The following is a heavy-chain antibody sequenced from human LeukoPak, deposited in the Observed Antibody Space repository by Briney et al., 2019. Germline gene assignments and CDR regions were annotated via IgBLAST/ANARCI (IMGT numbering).Heavy chain of an antibody. CDR2: ISAYNGNT. J-gene: IGHJ4*02. Sequence: ASAKVSCKASGYTFTSYGISWVRQAPGQGLEWMGWISAYNGNTNYAQKLQGRVTMTTDTSTSTAYMELRSLRSDDTAVYYCARDRGRQQLVREFDYWGQGTLVTVSS. D-gene: IGHD6-13*01. V-gene: IGHV1-18*01. CDR3: ARDRGRQQLVREFDY. CDR1: GYTFTSYG.